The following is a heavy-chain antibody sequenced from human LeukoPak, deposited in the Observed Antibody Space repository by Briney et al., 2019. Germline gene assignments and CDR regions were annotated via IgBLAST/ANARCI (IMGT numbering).Heavy chain of an antibody. J-gene: IGHJ5*02. CDR3: ARGGRKLLWFGELEGWFDP. V-gene: IGHV1-2*02. CDR2: INPNSGGT. D-gene: IGHD3-10*01. Sequence: ASVKVSCKASGYTFTGYYMHWVRQAPGQGLEWMGWINPNSGGTNYAQKFQGRVTMTRDTSISTAYMELSRLRSEDTAVYYCARGGRKLLWFGELEGWFDPWGQGTLVTVSS. CDR1: GYTFTGYY.